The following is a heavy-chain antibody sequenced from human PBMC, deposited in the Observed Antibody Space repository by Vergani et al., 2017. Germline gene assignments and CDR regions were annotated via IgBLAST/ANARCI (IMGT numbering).Heavy chain of an antibody. J-gene: IGHJ4*02. CDR2: ICYDGSNK. V-gene: IGHV3-33*01. Sequence: QVQLVESGGGVVQPGRSLRLSCAASGFTFSSYGMHWVRQAPGKGLEWVAVICYDGSNKYYEDSVKGRFTISRDNSKNTLYLQMNSLRAEDTAVYYCARPFPEYGSSSGFDYWGQGTLVTVSS. D-gene: IGHD6-6*01. CDR1: GFTFSSYG. CDR3: ARPFPEYGSSSGFDY.